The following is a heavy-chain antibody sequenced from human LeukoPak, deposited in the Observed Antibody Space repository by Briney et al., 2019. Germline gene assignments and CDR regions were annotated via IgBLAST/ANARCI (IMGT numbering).Heavy chain of an antibody. CDR3: AKCMAYYYYYMDV. D-gene: IGHD2-8*01. Sequence: PGGSLRLSCAASGFTLSSNWMSWVRQAPEKGLEWVANIKQDGSEKYYVDSVKGRFTISRDNAKNSLYLQMNSLRAEDTAVYYCAKCMAYYYYYMDVWGKGTTVTVSS. J-gene: IGHJ6*03. CDR2: IKQDGSEK. V-gene: IGHV3-7*03. CDR1: GFTLSSNW.